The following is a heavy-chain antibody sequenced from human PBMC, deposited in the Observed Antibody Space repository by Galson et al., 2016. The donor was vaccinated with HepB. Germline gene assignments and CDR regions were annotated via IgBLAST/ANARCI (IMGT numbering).Heavy chain of an antibody. D-gene: IGHD3-10*01. Sequence: CAISGDSVSSDSAAWNWIRQSPSRGLEWLGGTFYRSKWYYDYAISVRSRITINPDTSKNQFSLQLISVTPEDTAVYYCARGGLVRGAHGGSFDSWGQGTLVTVSS. CDR3: ARGGLVRGAHGGSFDS. CDR2: TFYRSKWYY. V-gene: IGHV6-1*01. CDR1: GDSVSSDSAA. J-gene: IGHJ4*01.